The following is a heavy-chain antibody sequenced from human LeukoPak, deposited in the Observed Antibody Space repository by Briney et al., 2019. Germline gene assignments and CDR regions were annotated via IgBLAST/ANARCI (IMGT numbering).Heavy chain of an antibody. Sequence: PSETLSLTCTVSGGSISSSSYYWGWIRQPPGKGLEWIGSIYYSGSTYYNPSLKSRVTISVDTSKSQFSLKLSSVTAADTAVYYCERLYYDSSGGDAFDIWGQGTMVTVSS. CDR2: IYYSGST. J-gene: IGHJ3*02. CDR1: GGSISSSSYY. CDR3: ERLYYDSSGGDAFDI. D-gene: IGHD3-22*01. V-gene: IGHV4-39*01.